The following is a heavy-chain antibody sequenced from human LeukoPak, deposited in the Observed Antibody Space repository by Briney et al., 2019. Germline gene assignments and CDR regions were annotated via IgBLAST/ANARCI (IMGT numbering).Heavy chain of an antibody. D-gene: IGHD4-23*01. J-gene: IGHJ4*02. V-gene: IGHV5-51*01. Sequence: GESLKISCKGSGYSFTSYWIGWVRQMPGKGLEWMGIIYPGDSDTRYSPSFQGQVTISADKSISTAYLQWSSLKASDTAMYYCARRRLKGTTVVLGFDYWGQGTLVTVSS. CDR3: ARRRLKGTTVVLGFDY. CDR2: IYPGDSDT. CDR1: GYSFTSYW.